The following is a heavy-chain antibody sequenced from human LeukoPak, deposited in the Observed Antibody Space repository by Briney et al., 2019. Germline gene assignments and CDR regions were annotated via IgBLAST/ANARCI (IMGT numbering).Heavy chain of an antibody. J-gene: IGHJ5*02. D-gene: IGHD3-10*01. CDR3: ARVGITMVRGVNGGTWFDP. Sequence: ASVKVSCKASGYTFTSYDINWVRQATGQGLEWMGWMNPNSGNTGYAQKFQGRVTITRNTSISTAYMELSRLRSDDTAVYYCARVGITMVRGVNGGTWFDPWGQGTLVTVSS. CDR2: MNPNSGNT. CDR1: GYTFTSYD. V-gene: IGHV1-8*03.